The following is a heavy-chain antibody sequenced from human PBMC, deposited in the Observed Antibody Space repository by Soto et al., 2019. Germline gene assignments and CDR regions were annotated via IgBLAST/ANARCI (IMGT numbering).Heavy chain of an antibody. CDR1: GFTFSSYG. D-gene: IGHD1-26*01. V-gene: IGHV3-30*18. CDR2: ISYDGSNK. J-gene: IGHJ4*02. Sequence: GGSLRLSCAASGFTFSSYGMHWVRQAPGKGLEWVAVISYDGSNKYYADSVKGRFTISRDNSKNTLYLQMNSLRAEDTAVYYCAKQIVGAAINKDYWGQGTLVTVSS. CDR3: AKQIVGAAINKDY.